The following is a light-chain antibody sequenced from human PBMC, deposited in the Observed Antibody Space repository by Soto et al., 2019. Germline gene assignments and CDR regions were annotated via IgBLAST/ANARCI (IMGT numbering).Light chain of an antibody. Sequence: DIQMTQSPSSLSASVGDRVTITCRASQSISNYLNWYQQKPGKAPELLIYVASTLQSVVPSRFSGSASGTEFTLAINSLQPEDFATYYCQQTSSFPLTFGQGTKVELK. CDR1: QSISNY. V-gene: IGKV1-39*01. J-gene: IGKJ1*01. CDR2: VAS. CDR3: QQTSSFPLT.